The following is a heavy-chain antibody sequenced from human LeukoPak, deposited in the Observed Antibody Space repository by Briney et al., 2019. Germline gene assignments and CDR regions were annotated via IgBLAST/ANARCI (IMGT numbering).Heavy chain of an antibody. CDR2: IYYSGST. V-gene: IGHV4-59*01. Sequence: PSETLSLTCTVSGGSISSYYWSWIRQPPGKVLEWIGYIYYSGSTNYNPSLKSRVTISVDTSKNQFSLKRSSVTAADTAVYYCARASVTINYDYWGQGTLVTVSS. CDR1: GGSISSYY. J-gene: IGHJ4*02. D-gene: IGHD3-10*01. CDR3: ARASVTINYDY.